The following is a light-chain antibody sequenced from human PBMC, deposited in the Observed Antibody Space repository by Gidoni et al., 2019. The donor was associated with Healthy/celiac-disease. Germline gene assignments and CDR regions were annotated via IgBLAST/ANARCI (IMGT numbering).Light chain of an antibody. CDR2: DAS. J-gene: IGKJ1*01. CDR3: QQYDNLSWT. Sequence: DIQMTQSPSSLSASVGDRVTITCQASQDISNYLNWYQQKQGKAPKLLIYDASNLETGVPSRFSGSGSGTDFTFTISSLQPEDIATYYCQQYDNLSWTFGQGTKVEIK. CDR1: QDISNY. V-gene: IGKV1-33*01.